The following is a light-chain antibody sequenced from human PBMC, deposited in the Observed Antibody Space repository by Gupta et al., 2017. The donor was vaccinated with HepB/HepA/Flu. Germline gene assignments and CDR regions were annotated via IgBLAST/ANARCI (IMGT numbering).Light chain of an antibody. CDR2: EAS. V-gene: IGKV1-33*01. CDR3: QHVHEIQYT. J-gene: IGKJ3*01. Sequence: DIQLTLSPSSLPPSVGDTLPLPSQASEDIAHYLNWYQQKPGKAPNFLISEASNLPTGVPARFSGGGSGTHFTLTISSLQAEDFATYYCQHVHEIQYTFGHGTKVKIK. CDR1: EDIAHY.